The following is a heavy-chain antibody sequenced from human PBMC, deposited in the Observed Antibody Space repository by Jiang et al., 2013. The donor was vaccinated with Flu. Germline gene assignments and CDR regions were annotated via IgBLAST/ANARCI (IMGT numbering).Heavy chain of an antibody. D-gene: IGHD3-22*01. J-gene: IGHJ6*02. CDR2: ISSTGTTI. CDR3: ARNGYYYDSRDHYYYYYGMDV. Sequence: QLLESGGGLVKPGGSLRLSCAASGFTFSDYYISWVRQAPGKGLEWVSYISSTGTTIDHADSVKGRFTISRDNAKNSVHLQMNSLRAEDTAVYYCARNGYYYDSRDHYYYYYGMDVWGQGTTVTVSS. V-gene: IGHV3-11*04. CDR1: GFTFSDYY.